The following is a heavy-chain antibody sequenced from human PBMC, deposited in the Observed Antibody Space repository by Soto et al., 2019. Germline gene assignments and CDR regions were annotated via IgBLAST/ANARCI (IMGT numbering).Heavy chain of an antibody. Sequence: PGGSLRLACAASGFTVSSYGMHWVRQAPGKGLEWVAVISYDGSNKYYADSVKGRFTISRDNSKNTLYLQMNSLRAEDTAVYYCAKANLYSSGHYYYYGMDVWGQGTTVTVSS. CDR1: GFTVSSYG. CDR2: ISYDGSNK. CDR3: AKANLYSSGHYYYYGMDV. J-gene: IGHJ6*02. D-gene: IGHD6-19*01. V-gene: IGHV3-30*18.